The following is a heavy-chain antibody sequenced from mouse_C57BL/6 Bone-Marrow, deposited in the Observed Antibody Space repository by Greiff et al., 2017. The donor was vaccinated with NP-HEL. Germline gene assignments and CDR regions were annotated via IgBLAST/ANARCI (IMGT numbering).Heavy chain of an antibody. J-gene: IGHJ2*01. CDR3: ARSKIPITTVEGED. Sequence: VQLQQSGPELVKPGASVKISCKASGYSFTGYYMNWVKQSPEKSLEWIGEINPSTGGTNYNQKFKAQATLTVDKSSSTAYMQLKSLTSEDAAVYYCARSKIPITTVEGEDWGNGATLTVSS. D-gene: IGHD1-1*01. CDR1: GYSFTGYY. CDR2: INPSTGGT. V-gene: IGHV1-42*01.